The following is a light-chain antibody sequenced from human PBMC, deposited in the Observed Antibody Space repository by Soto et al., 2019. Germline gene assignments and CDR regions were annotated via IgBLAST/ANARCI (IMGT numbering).Light chain of an antibody. CDR1: QSVSNY. CDR3: KQRTGXPLT. CDR2: DAS. V-gene: IGKV3-11*01. Sequence: EIVLTQSPATLSLSPGERATLSCRASQSVSNYLAWYQQKAGQAPRLLIYDASNRAKGITTKLSGSGSGTDFTLTISNLEPEDFAISHSKQRTGXPLTSGGGTKV. J-gene: IGKJ4*01.